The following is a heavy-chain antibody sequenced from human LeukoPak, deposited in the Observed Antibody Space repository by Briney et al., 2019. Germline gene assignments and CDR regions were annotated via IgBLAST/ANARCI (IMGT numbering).Heavy chain of an antibody. CDR3: ARPSYYYDSSGSKLNVYYFDY. CDR1: GGSISSISYS. D-gene: IGHD3-22*01. V-gene: IGHV4-39*01. Sequence: SETLSLTCTVSGGSISSISYSCGWIRQPPGKGLEWIGSIYYSGSTYYNPSLKSRVTISVDTSKNQFSLKLSSVTAADTAVYYCARPSYYYDSSGSKLNVYYFDYWGQGTLVTISS. CDR2: IYYSGST. J-gene: IGHJ4*02.